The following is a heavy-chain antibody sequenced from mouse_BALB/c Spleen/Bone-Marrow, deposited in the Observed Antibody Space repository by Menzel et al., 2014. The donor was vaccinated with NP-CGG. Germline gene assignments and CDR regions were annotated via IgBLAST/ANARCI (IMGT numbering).Heavy chain of an antibody. V-gene: IGHV5-9*02. CDR1: GFAFSSYD. Sequence: DVMLVESGGGLVKPGGSLKLSCAASGFAFSSYDMSWVRRTPEKRLEWVATISSGGSYTYYPDSVKGRFTISRDNARNTLYLQMSSLRSEDTALYYCVRRVQLDYWGQGTTLTVSS. CDR3: VRRVQLDY. J-gene: IGHJ2*01. CDR2: ISSGGSYT.